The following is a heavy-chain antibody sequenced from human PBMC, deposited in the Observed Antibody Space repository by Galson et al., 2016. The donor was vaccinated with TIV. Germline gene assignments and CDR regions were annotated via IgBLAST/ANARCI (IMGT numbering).Heavy chain of an antibody. CDR3: AKGMAIFGVIPPWGGMDV. J-gene: IGHJ6*02. V-gene: IGHV3-30*02. D-gene: IGHD3-3*01. CDR2: VRYDGSHK. CDR1: GFTFSTYV. Sequence: SLRLSCAASGFTFSTYVMHWVHQAPGKGLEWVAFVRYDGSHKNYADSVKGRFTISRDNSKYTLYLQMNSLRAEDTAVYYCAKGMAIFGVIPPWGGMDVWGQGTTVTVSS.